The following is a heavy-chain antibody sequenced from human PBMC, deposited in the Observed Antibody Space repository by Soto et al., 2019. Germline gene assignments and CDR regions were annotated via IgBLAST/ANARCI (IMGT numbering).Heavy chain of an antibody. J-gene: IGHJ6*03. CDR1: GFTFSSYS. D-gene: IGHD2-15*01. Sequence: EVQLVESGGGLVQPGGSLRLSCAASGFTFSSYSMNWVRQAPGKGLEWVSYISSSSSTIYYADSVKGRFTISRDNAKNSLYLQMNSLRAEDTAVYYCARVESEGVEDIVVALDYYYYMDVWGKGTTVTVSS. CDR3: ARVESEGVEDIVVALDYYYYMDV. CDR2: ISSSSSTI. V-gene: IGHV3-48*01.